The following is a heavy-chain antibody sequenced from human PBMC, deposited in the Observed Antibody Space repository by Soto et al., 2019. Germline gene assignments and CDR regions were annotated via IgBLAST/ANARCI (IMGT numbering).Heavy chain of an antibody. V-gene: IGHV1-58*01. CDR2: IVAASGKT. D-gene: IGHD3-22*01. CDR3: AATLDWGSYDFGGYPS. J-gene: IGHJ4*02. CDR1: GFTFSRSA. Sequence: QMHVVQSGPEVKKPGTSVKVSCKGSGFTFSRSAVQWVRQARGQGLEWIGWIVAASGKTDYSQILQERVTITRDMSTSTAYMELSSLSSEDTAVYYCAATLDWGSYDFGGYPSWGQGTLVTVSS.